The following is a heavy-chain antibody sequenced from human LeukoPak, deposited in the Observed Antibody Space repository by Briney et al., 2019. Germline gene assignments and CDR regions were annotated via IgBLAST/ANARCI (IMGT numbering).Heavy chain of an antibody. CDR3: AREVPTTSYDILTGYYNPNFDY. Sequence: ASVKVSCKASGYTFTSYGISWVRQAPGQGLEWMGWISAYNGNTNYAQKLQGRVTMTTDTSTSTAYRELRSLRSDDTAVYYCAREVPTTSYDILTGYYNPNFDYWGQGTLVTVSS. CDR1: GYTFTSYG. CDR2: ISAYNGNT. D-gene: IGHD3-9*01. V-gene: IGHV1-18*01. J-gene: IGHJ4*02.